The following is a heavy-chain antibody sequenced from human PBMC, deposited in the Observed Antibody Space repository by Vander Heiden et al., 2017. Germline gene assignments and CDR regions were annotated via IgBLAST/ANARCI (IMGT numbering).Heavy chain of an antibody. CDR2: ISSNGTYI. J-gene: IGHJ6*02. V-gene: IGHV3-21*02. Sequence: EVQLVVSARGLVKPGGSLRLSCTASGFTFRFYSLRCVRLAPGKGLEWVSSISSNGTYIFYADSVKGRFTISRDNAKNSLSLQMTSLRAGDTAVYYCAREAGYSGYDYYYYYGMDVWGQGTTVTVSS. CDR3: AREAGYSGYDYYYYYGMDV. D-gene: IGHD5-12*01. CDR1: GFTFRFYS.